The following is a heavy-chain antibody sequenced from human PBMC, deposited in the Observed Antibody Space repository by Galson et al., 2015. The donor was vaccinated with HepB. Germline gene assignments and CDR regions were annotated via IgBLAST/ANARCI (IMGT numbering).Heavy chain of an antibody. V-gene: IGHV3-23*01. CDR1: GFTFTSDA. D-gene: IGHD3-10*01. Sequence: SLRLSCAASGFTFTSDAVSWVRQAPGKGLEWVSSISGVGRGTYYAGSVKGRFTISRDNSKNTLFLQMNSLRAEDTAVYFCTRDALVRGLIITYFFDYWGLGTLVTVSS. CDR2: ISGVGRGT. J-gene: IGHJ4*02. CDR3: TRDALVRGLIITYFFDY.